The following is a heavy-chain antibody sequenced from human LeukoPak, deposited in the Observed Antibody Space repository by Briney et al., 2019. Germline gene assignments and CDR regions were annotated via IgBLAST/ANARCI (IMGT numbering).Heavy chain of an antibody. CDR1: GFTFSGYY. CDR2: ISSSGSTI. CDR3: ARDEADCSSTSCYFHYYYGMDV. D-gene: IGHD2-2*01. V-gene: IGHV3-11*01. Sequence: GGSLRLSCAASGFTFSGYYMSWIRQAPGKGLEWVSYISSSGSTIYYADSVKGRFTISRDNAKNSLYLQMNSLRAEDTAVYYCARDEADCSSTSCYFHYYYGMDVWGQGTTVTVSS. J-gene: IGHJ6*02.